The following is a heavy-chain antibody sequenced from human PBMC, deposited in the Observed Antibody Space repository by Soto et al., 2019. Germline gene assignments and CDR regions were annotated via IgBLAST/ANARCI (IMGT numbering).Heavy chain of an antibody. D-gene: IGHD3-10*01. J-gene: IGHJ4*02. CDR2: IWYDGSNK. CDR3: ARGLAANQLLWFGELSLDSYFDY. V-gene: IGHV3-33*01. CDR1: GFTFSSYG. Sequence: GGSLRLSCAASGFTFSSYGMHWVRQAPGKGLEWVAVIWYDGSNKYYADSVKGRFTISRDNSKNTLYLQMNSLRAEDTAVYYCARGLAANQLLWFGELSLDSYFDYWGQGTLVTVSS.